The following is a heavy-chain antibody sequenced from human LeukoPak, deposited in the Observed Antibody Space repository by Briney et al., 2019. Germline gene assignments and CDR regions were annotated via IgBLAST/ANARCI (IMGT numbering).Heavy chain of an antibody. CDR3: ARGIAAPLYYFDY. CDR2: IYYSGST. V-gene: IGHV4-59*11. Sequence: SETLSLTCTVSGASISDHSWSWIRQPPGKGLEWIGYIYYSGSTNYNPSLKSRVTISVDTSKNQFSLKLSSVTAADTAVYYCARGIAAPLYYFDYWGQGTLVTVSS. D-gene: IGHD6-13*01. CDR1: GASISDHS. J-gene: IGHJ4*02.